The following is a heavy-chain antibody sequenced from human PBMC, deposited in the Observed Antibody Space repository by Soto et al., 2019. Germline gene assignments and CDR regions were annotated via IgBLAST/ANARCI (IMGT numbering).Heavy chain of an antibody. CDR1: GFTFSVYA. J-gene: IGHJ4*02. Sequence: EVQLLESGGGFVQPGGSLRLSCAATGFTFSVYAMTWVRQAPGKGLEWVSAVTANGGSTYSADSVKGRFTISRDNSKNTLYLQMDSLSPEDTAVYFCARGGAYGDYRSDYWGQGALVTVSS. V-gene: IGHV3-23*01. D-gene: IGHD4-17*01. CDR2: VTANGGST. CDR3: ARGGAYGDYRSDY.